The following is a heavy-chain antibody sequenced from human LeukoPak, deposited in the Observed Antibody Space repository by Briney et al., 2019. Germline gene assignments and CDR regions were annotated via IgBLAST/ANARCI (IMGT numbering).Heavy chain of an antibody. V-gene: IGHV4-31*03. CDR3: ARSAGNVPYYFDY. Sequence: SETLSLTSTVSGGSISSGGYYWSWIRQHPGKGLEWIGYIYYSARTYYSPSLKSRVTISVDPSKNKSSLKLASETAAHTAVYYCARSAGNVPYYFDYWGQETLVTVSS. CDR1: GGSISSGGYY. CDR2: IYYSART. J-gene: IGHJ4*02.